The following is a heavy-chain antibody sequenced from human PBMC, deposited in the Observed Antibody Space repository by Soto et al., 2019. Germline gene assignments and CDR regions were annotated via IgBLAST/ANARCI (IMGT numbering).Heavy chain of an antibody. J-gene: IGHJ5*02. CDR3: ARRNGLDNWFDP. V-gene: IGHV1-18*01. CDR2: ISPYNGNT. D-gene: IGHD2-8*01. Sequence: QVQLVQSGAEVKKPGASVKVSCKASGYTFPSYGMTWVRQAPGQGLEWMGWISPYNGNTDYAQKLQGRVTMTTDTSTSTAYMELRNLRSDDTAVYYCARRNGLDNWFDPWGQGTLVTVSS. CDR1: GYTFPSYG.